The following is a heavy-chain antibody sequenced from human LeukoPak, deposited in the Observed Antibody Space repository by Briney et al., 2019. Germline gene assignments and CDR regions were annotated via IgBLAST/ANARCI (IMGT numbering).Heavy chain of an antibody. CDR3: VRVIQGINSSWYGS. CDR2: ISSNGINT. CDR1: GFNFSTYA. Sequence: GGSLRPSCAASGFNFSTYAMHWVRRAPGKGLEYVSAISSNGINTYYANSVKGRFTISRDNSKNTLYLQMGSLRAEDMAVYYCVRVIQGINSSWYGSWGQGTLVTVSS. V-gene: IGHV3-64*01. D-gene: IGHD6-13*01. J-gene: IGHJ1*01.